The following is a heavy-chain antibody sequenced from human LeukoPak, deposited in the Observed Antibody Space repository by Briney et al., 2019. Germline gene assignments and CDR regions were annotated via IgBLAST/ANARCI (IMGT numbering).Heavy chain of an antibody. Sequence: GGSLRLSCAASGFTFSSYCMNWVRQAPGKGLVWVSRIASDGSSTTYADSVKGRFSISRDNAKNTLYLQMNSLRVEDTAVYYCARDVNVAARFVDYWGQGTLVTVSS. V-gene: IGHV3-74*01. D-gene: IGHD2-15*01. J-gene: IGHJ4*02. CDR1: GFTFSSYC. CDR3: ARDVNVAARFVDY. CDR2: IASDGSST.